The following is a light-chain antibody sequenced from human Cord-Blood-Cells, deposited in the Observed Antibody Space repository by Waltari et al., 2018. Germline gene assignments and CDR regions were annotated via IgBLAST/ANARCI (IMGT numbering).Light chain of an antibody. CDR3: AAWDDSLSGWV. CDR1: SSNIGSNY. Sequence: QSVLTQPPSASGTPGQRVTISCSGSSSNIGSNYVYWYQQLPGTDPKLLIYRNNQLPSGVPDRFSGSKSSTSASLAISGLRAEDEADYYCAAWDDSLSGWVFGGGTKLTVL. CDR2: RNN. V-gene: IGLV1-47*01. J-gene: IGLJ3*02.